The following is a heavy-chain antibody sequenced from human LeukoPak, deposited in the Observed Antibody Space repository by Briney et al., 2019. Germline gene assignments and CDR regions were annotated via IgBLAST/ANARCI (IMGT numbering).Heavy chain of an antibody. Sequence: QTGGSLRLSCAASGFTFSSYGMPWVRQAPGKGLEWVAVISYDGSNKYYADSVKGRFTISRDNSKNTLYLQMNSLRAEDTAVYYCAKDLDYSISIDYWGQGTLVTVSS. CDR2: ISYDGSNK. V-gene: IGHV3-30*18. CDR3: AKDLDYSISIDY. D-gene: IGHD4-11*01. CDR1: GFTFSSYG. J-gene: IGHJ4*02.